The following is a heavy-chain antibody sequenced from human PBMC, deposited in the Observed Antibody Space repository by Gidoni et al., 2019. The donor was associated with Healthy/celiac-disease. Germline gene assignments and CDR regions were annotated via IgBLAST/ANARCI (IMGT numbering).Heavy chain of an antibody. CDR3: AKPLDYGDYLYFDY. V-gene: IGHV3-43*01. J-gene: IGHJ4*02. CDR1: GFPFDYYT. D-gene: IGHD4-17*01. Sequence: EVQLVESGGVVVQPGGSLRLSCAASGFPFDYYTMHWVRQAPGKVLEWVSLISGDGGSKYYAESVKGRFTISRDNSKNSLYLQMNSLRTEDTALYYCAKPLDYGDYLYFDYWGQGTLVTVSS. CDR2: ISGDGGSK.